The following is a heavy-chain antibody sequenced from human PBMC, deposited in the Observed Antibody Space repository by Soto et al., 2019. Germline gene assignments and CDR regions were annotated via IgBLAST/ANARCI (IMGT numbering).Heavy chain of an antibody. J-gene: IGHJ4*02. CDR2: ISNDGSIT. D-gene: IGHD5-12*01. CDR3: ARVGLGVATIYDS. Sequence: EVQLVESGGGVVQPGGSLRLSCAASGFTFSSYWIHWVRQAPGKGLVWVSRISNDGSITSYADSVRGRFTISRDNGKNTLYLQMNSLRAEDTAVYYCARVGLGVATIYDSWGQGTLVTVSS. V-gene: IGHV3-74*01. CDR1: GFTFSSYW.